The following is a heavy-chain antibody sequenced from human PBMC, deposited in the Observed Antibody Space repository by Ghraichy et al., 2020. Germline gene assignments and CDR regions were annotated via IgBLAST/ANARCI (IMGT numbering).Heavy chain of an antibody. CDR3: ARQNSMVAATDWFDP. D-gene: IGHD2-15*01. Sequence: SETLSLTCTVSGGSISSSSYYWGWIRQPPGKGLEWIGSIYYSGSTYYNPSLKSRVTTSVDTSKNQFSLKLSSVTAADTAVYYCARQNSMVAATDWFDPWGQGTLVTVSS. CDR2: IYYSGST. J-gene: IGHJ5*02. CDR1: GGSISSSSYY. V-gene: IGHV4-39*01.